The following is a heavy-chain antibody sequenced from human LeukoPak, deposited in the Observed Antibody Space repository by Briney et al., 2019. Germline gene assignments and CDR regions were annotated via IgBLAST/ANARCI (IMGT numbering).Heavy chain of an antibody. CDR2: IYTSGST. V-gene: IGHV4-61*02. CDR1: GGSISSSSYY. J-gene: IGHJ6*02. CDR3: ASSGIAVAGVNYYYGMDV. Sequence: PSETLSLTCTVSGGSISSSSYYWGWIRQPAGKGLEWIGRIYTSGSTNYNPSLKSRVTMSVDTSKNQFSLKLSSVTAADTAVYYRASSGIAVAGVNYYYGMDVWGQGTTVTVSS. D-gene: IGHD6-19*01.